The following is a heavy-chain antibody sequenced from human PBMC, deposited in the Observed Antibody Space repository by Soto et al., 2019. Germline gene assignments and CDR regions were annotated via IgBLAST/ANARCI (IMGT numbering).Heavy chain of an antibody. J-gene: IGHJ3*02. Sequence: ASVKVSCKASGFTFTLYSMHWVRQAPGQRLEWMGWINGGSGKTKYSKKFQGRVAIARDTSASTAYMEVSSLRSEDTAVYYCARYSGNYQDASDIWGQGTMVTGSS. CDR1: GFTFTLYS. D-gene: IGHD1-26*01. CDR2: INGGSGKT. CDR3: ARYSGNYQDASDI. V-gene: IGHV1-3*01.